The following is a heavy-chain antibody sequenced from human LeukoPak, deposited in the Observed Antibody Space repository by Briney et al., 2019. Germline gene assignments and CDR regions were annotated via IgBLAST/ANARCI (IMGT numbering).Heavy chain of an antibody. CDR2: INPSGGST. CDR1: GYTFTSYY. Sequence: GASVKVSCKASGYTFTSYYMHWVRQAPGQGLEWMGIINPSGGSTSYAQKFQGRVTMTRDTSTSTVYMELSSLRSEDTAVCYCARDPSSGHIVGWFDPWGQGTLVTVSS. J-gene: IGHJ5*02. CDR3: ARDPSSGHIVGWFDP. D-gene: IGHD2-15*01. V-gene: IGHV1-46*03.